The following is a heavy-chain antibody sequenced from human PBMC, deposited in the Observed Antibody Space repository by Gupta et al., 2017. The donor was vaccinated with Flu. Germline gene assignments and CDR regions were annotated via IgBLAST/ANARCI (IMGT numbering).Heavy chain of an antibody. D-gene: IGHD6-19*01. J-gene: IGHJ3*02. V-gene: IGHV3-13*01. CDR3: KRGRSAFDVFDM. CDR2: FGTSGDT. Sequence: CVGQVTGTGLEWVSYFGTSGDTYYAASVRGRFTISRENGKNSLYLQMNNLRAGDTALYHCKRGRSAFDVFDMWGQGTLVTVSS.